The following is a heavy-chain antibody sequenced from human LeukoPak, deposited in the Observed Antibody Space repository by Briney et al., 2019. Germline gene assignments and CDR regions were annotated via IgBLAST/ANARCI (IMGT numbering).Heavy chain of an antibody. Sequence: GGSLRLSCAASGFTFSSYSMNWVRQAPGKGLEWVSYISSSSSIIYYADSVKGRFTISRDNSKNTLYLQMNSLRAEDTAVYYCAKQGGVVGPDDAFDIWGQGTMVTVSS. CDR1: GFTFSSYS. V-gene: IGHV3-48*01. CDR3: AKQGGVVGPDDAFDI. CDR2: ISSSSSII. D-gene: IGHD1-26*01. J-gene: IGHJ3*02.